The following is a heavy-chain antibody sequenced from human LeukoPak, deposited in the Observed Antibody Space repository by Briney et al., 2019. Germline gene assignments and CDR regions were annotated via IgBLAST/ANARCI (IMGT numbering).Heavy chain of an antibody. CDR2: ILSDGSKE. V-gene: IGHV3-33*01. CDR3: ARAQYGSACFDY. Sequence: PGGSLRLSCAASGFTFSSYGMHWVRQAPGKGLEWVAVILSDGSKEFYTDSVKGRFTISRDNSKNTLYLQMNSLRAEDTAVYYCARAQYGSACFDYWGQGTLVTVS. J-gene: IGHJ4*02. CDR1: GFTFSSYG. D-gene: IGHD3-10*01.